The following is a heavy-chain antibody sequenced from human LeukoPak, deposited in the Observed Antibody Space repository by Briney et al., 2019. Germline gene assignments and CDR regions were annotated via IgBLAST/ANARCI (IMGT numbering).Heavy chain of an antibody. CDR2: IRDKANSYAT. CDR3: AKDPNSSYYYDTRGDAFDV. V-gene: IGHV3-73*01. CDR1: GFTFSGSA. J-gene: IGHJ3*01. Sequence: PGGSLRLSCAASGFTFSGSAIHWVRQASGKGLEWVGRIRDKANSYATAFAASVKGRFTISRDDSKNTAYLQMNSLRAEDTALYYCAKDPNSSYYYDTRGDAFDVWGQGTMVTVSS. D-gene: IGHD3-22*01.